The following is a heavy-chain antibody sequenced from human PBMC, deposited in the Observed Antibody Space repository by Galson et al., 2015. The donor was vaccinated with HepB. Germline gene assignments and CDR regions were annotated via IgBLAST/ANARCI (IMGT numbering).Heavy chain of an antibody. CDR1: GFAFDNYA. V-gene: IGHV3-23*01. D-gene: IGHD2-15*01. J-gene: IGHJ4*02. Sequence: SLRLSCAASGFAFDNYAMTWVRQALGKGLEWVSSITNTGSHTYYADSVRGRFTLSRDNSKNTVSLQMNSLTADDTAVYYCAKDAIRASLHMWYFHYWGPGTLVAVSS. CDR2: ITNTGSHT. CDR3: AKDAIRASLHMWYFHY.